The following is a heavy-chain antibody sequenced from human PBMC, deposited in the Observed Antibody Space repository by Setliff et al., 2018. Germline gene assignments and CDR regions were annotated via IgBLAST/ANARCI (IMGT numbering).Heavy chain of an antibody. V-gene: IGHV3-20*04. CDR2: INWHGGTT. J-gene: IGHJ6*02. CDR1: GFPFDHFG. D-gene: IGHD5-18*01. Sequence: GGSLRLSCAGSGFPFDHFGLSWVRQAPGKGLEWVSGINWHGGTTHYADSVKGRFTISRDNAKNTLYLQMNSLRAEDTAVYYCAKGEYSYGNNYYYYGMDVWGQGTTVTVSS. CDR3: AKGEYSYGNNYYYYGMDV.